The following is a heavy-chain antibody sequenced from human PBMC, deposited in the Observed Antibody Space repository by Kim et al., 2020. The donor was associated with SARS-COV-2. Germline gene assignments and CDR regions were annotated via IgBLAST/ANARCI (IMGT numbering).Heavy chain of an antibody. D-gene: IGHD5-12*01. J-gene: IGHJ4*02. CDR3: ARDGRDGYRSGDY. Sequence: PDSVKGRFTISRDKAKKPLYLQMNSLRAEDTAVYYCARDGRDGYRSGDYWGQGTLVTVSS. V-gene: IGHV3-74*01.